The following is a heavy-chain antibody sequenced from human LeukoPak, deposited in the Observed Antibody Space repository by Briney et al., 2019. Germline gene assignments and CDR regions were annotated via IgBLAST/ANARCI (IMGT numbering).Heavy chain of an antibody. Sequence: GGSLRLSCAASGFTFSSYEMNWVRQAPGKGLEWVSYISSSGSTIYYADSVKGRFTISRDNAKNSLYLQMNSLRAEDTAVYYCASDGYNAYFDYWGQGTLVTVSS. CDR1: GFTFSSYE. CDR3: ASDGYNAYFDY. J-gene: IGHJ4*02. D-gene: IGHD5-24*01. CDR2: ISSSGSTI. V-gene: IGHV3-48*03.